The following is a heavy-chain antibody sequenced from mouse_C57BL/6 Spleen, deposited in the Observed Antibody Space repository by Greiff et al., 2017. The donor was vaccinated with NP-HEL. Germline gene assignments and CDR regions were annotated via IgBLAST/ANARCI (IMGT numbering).Heavy chain of an antibody. D-gene: IGHD2-5*01. V-gene: IGHV1-42*01. CDR2: INPSTGGT. CDR1: GYSFTGYY. CDR3: APGDSNYEAY. Sequence: VQLKESGPELVKPGASVKISCKASGYSFTGYYMNWVKQSPEKSLEWIGEINPSTGGTTYNQKFKAKATLTVDKSSSTAYMQLKSLTSEDSAVYYCAPGDSNYEAYWGQGTLVTVSA. J-gene: IGHJ3*01.